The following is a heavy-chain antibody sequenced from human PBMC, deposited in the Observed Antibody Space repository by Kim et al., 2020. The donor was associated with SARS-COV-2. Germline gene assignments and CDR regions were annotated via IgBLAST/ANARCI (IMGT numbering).Heavy chain of an antibody. CDR2: IDYSGST. CDR3: ASDYGDGDY. CDR1: GGSISSSSYY. J-gene: IGHJ4*02. Sequence: SETLSLTCTVSGGSISSSSYYWGWIRQPPGKGLEWIGSIDYSGSTYDNPSLKSRVTISADTSKNQFSLKLSSVTAADTAVYYCASDYGDGDYWGQGTLVTVSS. V-gene: IGHV4-39*01. D-gene: IGHD4-17*01.